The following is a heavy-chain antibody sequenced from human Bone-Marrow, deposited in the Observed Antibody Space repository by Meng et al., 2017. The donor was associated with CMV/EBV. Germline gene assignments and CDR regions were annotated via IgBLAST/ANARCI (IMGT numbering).Heavy chain of an antibody. J-gene: IGHJ4*02. D-gene: IGHD4-11*01. CDR1: GGTFSSHA. V-gene: IGHV1-69*05. CDR3: ARGVVHDYSNRQWDIDQ. CDR2: LIPMFGTA. Sequence: SVKVSCKASGGTFSSHAISWVRQAPGQGLEWMGGLIPMFGTANFAQNFRGRVTLTTDGSTSTAYMELRSLRYEDTALYFCARGVVHDYSNRQWDIDQWGQGTLVTVS.